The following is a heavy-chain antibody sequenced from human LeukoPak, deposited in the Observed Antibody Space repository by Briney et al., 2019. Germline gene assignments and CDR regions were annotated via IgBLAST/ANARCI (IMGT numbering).Heavy chain of an antibody. D-gene: IGHD4-17*01. CDR2: IYYSGST. CDR1: GGSISSYY. V-gene: IGHV4-39*01. J-gene: IGHJ4*02. Sequence: PSETLSLTCTVSGGSISSYYWGWIRQPPGKGLEWIGSIYYSGSTYYNPSLKSRVTISVDTSKNQFSLKLSSVTAADTAVYYCARLELFYGVAFDYWGQGTLVTVSS. CDR3: ARLELFYGVAFDY.